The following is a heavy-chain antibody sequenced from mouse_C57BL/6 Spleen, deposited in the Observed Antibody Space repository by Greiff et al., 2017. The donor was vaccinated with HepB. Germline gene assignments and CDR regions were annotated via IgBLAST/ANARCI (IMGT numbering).Heavy chain of an antibody. J-gene: IGHJ1*03. CDR3: ARSNLLEYFEV. D-gene: IGHD2-10*01. CDR1: GYTFTSYW. V-gene: IGHV1-69*01. Sequence: VQLQQSGAELVMPGASVKLSCKASGYTFTSYWMHWVKQRPGQGLEWIGEIDPSDSYTNYNQKFKGKSTLTVDTSSSTAYMQLSSLTSEDSAVYYCARSNLLEYFEVWGTGTTVTVSS. CDR2: IDPSDSYT.